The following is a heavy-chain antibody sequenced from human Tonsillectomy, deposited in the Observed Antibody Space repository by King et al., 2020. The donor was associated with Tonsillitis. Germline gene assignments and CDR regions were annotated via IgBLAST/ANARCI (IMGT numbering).Heavy chain of an antibody. CDR1: GFTFHDYA. CDR2: ISWNGGSF. V-gene: IGHV3-9*01. CDR3: AKDMDFSNGGGNDAFDI. Sequence: QLVQSGGGLVQPGRSLRLSCAASGFTFHDYAMHWVRQPPGRGLEWVSGISWNGGSFAYADSVKGRFTISRDNAKDSLYLDMNSLRPEDTALYYCAKDMDFSNGGGNDAFDIWGQGTMVTVSS. D-gene: IGHD4-11*01. J-gene: IGHJ3*02.